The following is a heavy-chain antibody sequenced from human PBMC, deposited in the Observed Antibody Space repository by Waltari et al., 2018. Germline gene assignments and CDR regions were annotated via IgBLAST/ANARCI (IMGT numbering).Heavy chain of an antibody. Sequence: QLQLQESGSGLVKPSQTLSLTCAVSGGSISSGGYSWCWIRQPPGKGLEWIGYIYHSGSTYYNPSLKSRVTISVDRSKNQFSLKLSSVTAADTAVYYCASTFGYYYYMDVWGKGTTVTVSS. D-gene: IGHD3-3*01. CDR1: GGSISSGGYS. J-gene: IGHJ6*03. CDR3: ASTFGYYYYMDV. V-gene: IGHV4-30-2*01. CDR2: IYHSGST.